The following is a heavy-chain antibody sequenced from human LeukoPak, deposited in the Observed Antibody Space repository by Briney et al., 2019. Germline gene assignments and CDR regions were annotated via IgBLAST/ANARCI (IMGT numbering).Heavy chain of an antibody. J-gene: IGHJ4*02. D-gene: IGHD2-2*01. CDR2: IYSGSTT. V-gene: IGHV3-53*01. CDR3: ARLRGYCSSNSCYPLGY. CDR1: GFTVSSKY. Sequence: PGGSLRLSCAASGFTVSSKYVSWVRQAPGKGLEWVSVIYSGSTTFYADSVKGRFSISRDNSKNTLYLQMNSLRAEDTAVYYCARLRGYCSSNSCYPLGYWGQGTLVTVSS.